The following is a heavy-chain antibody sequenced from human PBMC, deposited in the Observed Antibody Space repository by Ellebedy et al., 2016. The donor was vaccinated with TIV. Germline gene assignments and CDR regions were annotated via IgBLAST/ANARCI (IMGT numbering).Heavy chain of an antibody. CDR1: GFTFEDFA. Sequence: SLKISCVVSGFTFEDFAFHWVRQAPGKGLEWVSGINWSGATFGHADSVKGRFTISRDNAKNTLYLQMDSLRVDDMALYFCALSRGFSYGNDAFDLWGQGTVVIVSS. D-gene: IGHD5-18*01. CDR2: INWSGATF. CDR3: ALSRGFSYGNDAFDL. J-gene: IGHJ3*01. V-gene: IGHV3-9*03.